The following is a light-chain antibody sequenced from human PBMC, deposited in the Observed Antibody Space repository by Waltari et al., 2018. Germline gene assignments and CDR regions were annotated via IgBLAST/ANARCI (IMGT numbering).Light chain of an antibody. J-gene: IGKJ4*01. V-gene: IGKV3-20*01. CDR3: QQYGSSPLT. Sequence: EIVLTQSPCTLSLSPGERVTFSCRASQSVSSSYLAWYQQKPGQAPRLLIYGASSRATGIPDRFSGSGSGTDFTLTISRLEPEDFAVYYCQQYGSSPLTFGGGTKVEIK. CDR2: GAS. CDR1: QSVSSSY.